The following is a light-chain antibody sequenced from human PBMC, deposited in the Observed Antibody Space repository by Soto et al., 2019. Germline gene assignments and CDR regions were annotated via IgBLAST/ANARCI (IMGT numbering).Light chain of an antibody. Sequence: EIVLTHSPGTLSLSPGERATLSCRASQSVNNFLAWYQQKPGQAPRIIIFGASGRATGIPDRFSGSGSGTDFTLTISRLEPEDFAVYYCQQYGSLSWTFGQGTKVDIK. V-gene: IGKV3-20*01. J-gene: IGKJ1*01. CDR1: QSVNNF. CDR2: GAS. CDR3: QQYGSLSWT.